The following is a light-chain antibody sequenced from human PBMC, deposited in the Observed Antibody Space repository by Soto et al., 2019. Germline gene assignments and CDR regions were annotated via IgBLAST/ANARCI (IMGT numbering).Light chain of an antibody. CDR1: QSVSRNF. Sequence: ENVFTQSPGTLSLSPGERATLSCRASQSVSRNFLAWYRQKPGQAPRLLIFGASTRATGIPDRFSGSGSGTDFTLTISRLEPEDFAVYYCHQYDMSPLTFGGGTMVEIK. V-gene: IGKV3-20*01. CDR3: HQYDMSPLT. J-gene: IGKJ4*01. CDR2: GAS.